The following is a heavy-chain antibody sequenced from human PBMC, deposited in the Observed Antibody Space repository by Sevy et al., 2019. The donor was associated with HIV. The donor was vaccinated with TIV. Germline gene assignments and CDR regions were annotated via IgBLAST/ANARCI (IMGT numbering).Heavy chain of an antibody. J-gene: IGHJ4*02. Sequence: GGYLRLSCAASGFTFSNYGMHWVRQAPGKGLEWVAVIWNDGSNKYYADSVKGRFTISRDNSKNTLYLQMNSLRVEETAMYFCARGGDFNDRSAKRDFDYWGQGTLVTVSS. V-gene: IGHV3-33*01. CDR3: ARGGDFNDRSAKRDFDY. D-gene: IGHD3-22*01. CDR2: IWNDGSNK. CDR1: GFTFSNYG.